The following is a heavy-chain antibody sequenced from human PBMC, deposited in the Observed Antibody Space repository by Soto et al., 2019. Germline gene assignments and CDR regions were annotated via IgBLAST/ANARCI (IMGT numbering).Heavy chain of an antibody. Sequence: EVQVLESGGGLVQPGGSLRLSCAATGFTFSDFAMSWVRQAPGKGLEWVSRIYGGGNGPQCADSVKGRVTISRDNSKNTLYLQMNSLRAEDTAVYYCAKMEGMDPWAYSFDYWGQGTLVTVSS. CDR3: AKMEGMDPWAYSFDY. D-gene: IGHD2-2*03. V-gene: IGHV3-23*01. CDR1: GFTFSDFA. J-gene: IGHJ4*02. CDR2: IYGGGNGP.